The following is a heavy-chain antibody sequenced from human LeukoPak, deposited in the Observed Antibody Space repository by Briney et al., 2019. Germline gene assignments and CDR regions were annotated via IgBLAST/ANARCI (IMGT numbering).Heavy chain of an antibody. J-gene: IGHJ5*02. CDR3: AREDYGRWFDP. V-gene: IGHV1-69*13. CDR2: IIPIFGTT. D-gene: IGHD4-17*01. CDR1: GYTFTGYY. Sequence: SVKVSCKASGYTFTGYYMHWVRQAPGQGLEWMGGIIPIFGTTNYAQKFQGRVTITADELTNTAYMDLSSLRSEDTAVYYCAREDYGRWFDPWGQGTLVTVSS.